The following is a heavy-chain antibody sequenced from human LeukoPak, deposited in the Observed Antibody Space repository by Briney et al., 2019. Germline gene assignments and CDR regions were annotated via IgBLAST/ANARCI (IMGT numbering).Heavy chain of an antibody. CDR3: ARDMEPTITMVRGVIPFDP. V-gene: IGHV1-18*01. J-gene: IGHJ5*02. Sequence: ASVKVSCKASGYTFTSYGISWVRQAPGQGLEWMGWISAYNGNTNYAQKLQGRVTMTTDTSTSTAYMELRSLRSDDTAVYYCARDMEPTITMVRGVIPFDPWGQGTLVTVSS. CDR2: ISAYNGNT. CDR1: GYTFTSYG. D-gene: IGHD3-10*01.